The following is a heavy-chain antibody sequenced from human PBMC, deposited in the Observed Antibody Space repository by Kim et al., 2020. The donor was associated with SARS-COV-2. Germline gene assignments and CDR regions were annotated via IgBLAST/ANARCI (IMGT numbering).Heavy chain of an antibody. Sequence: SATVDGRFTISRDNPKNTLYLQMKSLIAEDTAVYYCARAHSSGWYGGMDVWGQGTTVTVSS. CDR3: ARAHSSGWYGGMDV. J-gene: IGHJ6*02. D-gene: IGHD6-19*01. V-gene: IGHV3-30*01.